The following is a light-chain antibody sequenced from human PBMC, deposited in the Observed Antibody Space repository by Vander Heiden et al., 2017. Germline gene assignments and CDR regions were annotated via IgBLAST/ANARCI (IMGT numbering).Light chain of an antibody. CDR3: GTWDTSLSVVV. Sequence: QSVLTQPPSVSAAPGQKVTISCSGSSSNIGSTYVSWYQQLPGTAPKLLIYDNNKRPSGIPGRFSGSKSGTSATLGITGVQTGDEADYYCGTWDTSLSVVVFGGGTKLTVL. J-gene: IGLJ2*01. CDR1: SSNIGSTY. CDR2: DNN. V-gene: IGLV1-51*01.